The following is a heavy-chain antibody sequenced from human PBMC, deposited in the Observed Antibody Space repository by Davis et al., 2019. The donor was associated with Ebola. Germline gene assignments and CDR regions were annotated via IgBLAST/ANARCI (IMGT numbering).Heavy chain of an antibody. Sequence: SVKVSCKASGYTFTSYAMHWVRQAPGQGLEWMGRIIPILGIANYAQKFQGRVTITADKSTSTAYLELSSLRSEDTAVYYCARGEGKMATITGGHYYYYGMDVWGQGTTVTVSS. CDR1: GYTFTSYA. V-gene: IGHV1-69*04. CDR3: ARGEGKMATITGGHYYYYGMDV. J-gene: IGHJ6*02. CDR2: IIPILGIA. D-gene: IGHD5-24*01.